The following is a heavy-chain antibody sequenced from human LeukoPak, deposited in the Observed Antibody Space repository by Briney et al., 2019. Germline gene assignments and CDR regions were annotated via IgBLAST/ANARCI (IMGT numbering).Heavy chain of an antibody. J-gene: IGHJ4*02. V-gene: IGHV3-30*04. Sequence: GGSLRLSCAASGFTFSSYAMHWVRQAPGKGLEWVAVISYDGSNKYYADSVKGRFTISRDNSKNTLYLQVNSLRAEDTAVYYCAYGSGSYQFDYWGQGTLVTVSS. D-gene: IGHD3-10*01. CDR2: ISYDGSNK. CDR3: AYGSGSYQFDY. CDR1: GFTFSSYA.